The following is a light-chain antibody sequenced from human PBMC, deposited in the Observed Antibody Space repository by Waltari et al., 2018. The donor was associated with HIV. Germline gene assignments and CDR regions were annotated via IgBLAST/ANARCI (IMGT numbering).Light chain of an antibody. CDR2: GSS. CDR3: AAWDDSLGGPV. J-gene: IGLJ2*01. V-gene: IGLV1-44*01. CDR1: SSKIGSTT. Sequence: QSVLTQPPSASGTPGQRVTISCSGGSSKIGSTTVNWFQHLPGTAPKLLTYGSSDRPSGVPDRFSCSKSGTSASLAITRLQSEDEADYYCAAWDDSLGGPVFGGGTKLTVL.